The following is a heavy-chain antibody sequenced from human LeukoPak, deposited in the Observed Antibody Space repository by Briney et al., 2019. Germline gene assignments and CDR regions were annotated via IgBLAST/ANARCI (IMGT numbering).Heavy chain of an antibody. CDR1: GFTFSSYA. CDR3: AKDGLAYCGGDCFANWFDP. Sequence: GGSLRLSCAASGFTFSSYAMSWVRQAPGKGLEWVSAISGSGGSTYYADSVKGRFTISRDNSKNTLYLQMNSLRAEDTAVYYCAKDGLAYCGGDCFANWFDPWGQGTLVTVSS. CDR2: ISGSGGST. J-gene: IGHJ5*02. V-gene: IGHV3-23*01. D-gene: IGHD2-21*01.